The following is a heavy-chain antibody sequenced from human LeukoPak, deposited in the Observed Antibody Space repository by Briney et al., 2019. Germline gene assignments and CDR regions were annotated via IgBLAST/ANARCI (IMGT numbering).Heavy chain of an antibody. CDR2: IYTSGST. V-gene: IGHV4-61*02. J-gene: IGHJ6*02. D-gene: IGHD1-26*01. Sequence: SQTLSLTCTVSGGSISSGSYYWSWIRQPAGKGLEWIGRIYTSGSTNYNPSLKSRVTISVDTSKNQFSLKLSSVTAADTAVYYCALLVGATNYYYYYGMDVWGQGTTVTVSS. CDR3: ALLVGATNYYYYYGMDV. CDR1: GGSISSGSYY.